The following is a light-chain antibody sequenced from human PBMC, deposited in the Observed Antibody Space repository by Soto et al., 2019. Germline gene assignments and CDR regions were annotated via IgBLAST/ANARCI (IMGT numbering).Light chain of an antibody. CDR1: QSINSSY. CDR3: QQYAGSPPYT. Sequence: VLTQSPGTLSLSPGERATISCRASQSINSSYLAWYQHKPGQAPRLLFYGASSRATGIPHRFSGSASGTDFTFTITRLQPEDCGVYYCQQYAGSPPYTFGQGTRLEIK. CDR2: GAS. V-gene: IGKV3-20*01. J-gene: IGKJ2*01.